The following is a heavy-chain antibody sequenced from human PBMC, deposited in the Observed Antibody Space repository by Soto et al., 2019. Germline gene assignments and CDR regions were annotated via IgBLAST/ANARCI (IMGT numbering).Heavy chain of an antibody. D-gene: IGHD2-8*01. V-gene: IGHV3-23*01. CDR1: GFTFSSYA. Sequence: HPGGSLRLSCAASGFTFSSYAMSWVRQAPGKGLEWVSGISSSGGSTYYADSVKGRFTISRDNSKNTLYLQMNSLRAEDTAVYYCARGLGYCTNGVCLHYGMDVWGQGTTVTVSS. CDR2: ISSSGGST. J-gene: IGHJ6*02. CDR3: ARGLGYCTNGVCLHYGMDV.